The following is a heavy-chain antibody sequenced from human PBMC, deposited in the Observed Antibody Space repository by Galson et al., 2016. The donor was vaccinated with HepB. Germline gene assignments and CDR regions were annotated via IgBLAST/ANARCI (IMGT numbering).Heavy chain of an antibody. J-gene: IGHJ4*02. CDR1: GFTFSNYW. V-gene: IGHV3-74*03. D-gene: IGHD3-10*01. CDR3: ARGDGTGYHQSPDY. CDR2: IVSDGSTS. Sequence: SLRLSCAASGFTFSNYWMNWVRQAPGKGLVWVSRIVSDGSTSTYADSGKGRFISSRDNARNTLYLQMNDLRVEDTAVYYCARGDGTGYHQSPDYWGQGTLVTVSS.